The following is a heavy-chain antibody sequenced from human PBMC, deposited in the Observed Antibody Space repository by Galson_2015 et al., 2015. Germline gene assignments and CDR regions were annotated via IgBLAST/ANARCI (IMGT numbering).Heavy chain of an antibody. CDR3: ARAGSSTPFCYYYGMDV. D-gene: IGHD6-6*01. CDR1: GFTVRSNY. CDR2: IYSGGST. J-gene: IGHJ6*02. V-gene: IGHV3-53*01. Sequence: SLRLSCAASGFTVRSNYMSWVRQAPGKGLVWVSVIYSGGSTYNADSVKGRFTISRDNSKNKLYLQTNSLRAEDTAVYDCARAGSSTPFCYYYGMDVWGQGTPVTVSS.